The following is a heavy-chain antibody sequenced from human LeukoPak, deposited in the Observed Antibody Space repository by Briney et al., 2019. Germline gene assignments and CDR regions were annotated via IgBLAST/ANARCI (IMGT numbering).Heavy chain of an antibody. CDR3: AKGSPEWELRTYYFDY. CDR2: ISAYNGNT. CDR1: GYTFTSYG. D-gene: IGHD1-26*01. V-gene: IGHV1-18*01. Sequence: ASVKVSCKASGYTFTSYGISWVRQAPGQGLEWMGWISAYNGNTNYAQKLQGRVTMTTDTSTSTAYMELRSLRSDDTAVYYCAKGSPEWELRTYYFDYWGQGTLVTVSS. J-gene: IGHJ4*02.